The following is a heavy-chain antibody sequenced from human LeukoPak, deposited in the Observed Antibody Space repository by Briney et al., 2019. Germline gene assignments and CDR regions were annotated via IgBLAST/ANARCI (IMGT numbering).Heavy chain of an antibody. Sequence: GGSLRLSCAASGFTFSSYGMHWVRQAPGKGLEWVTFIRNDGSNKYYTDSVKGRFTISRDNSKNTLYLQMNSLRAEDTAVYYCAKDGLWFGEFWFDSWGQGTLVTVSS. J-gene: IGHJ5*01. CDR2: IRNDGSNK. CDR1: GFTFSSYG. D-gene: IGHD3-10*01. V-gene: IGHV3-30*02. CDR3: AKDGLWFGEFWFDS.